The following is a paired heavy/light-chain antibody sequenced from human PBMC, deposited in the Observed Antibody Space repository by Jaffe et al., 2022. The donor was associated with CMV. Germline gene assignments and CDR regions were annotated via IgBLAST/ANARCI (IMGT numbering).Light chain of an antibody. CDR2: DDN. J-gene: IGLJ3*02. Sequence: NYMLTQPPSVSESPGKTVTISCTRSSGSIADNYVQWYQQRPGSAPTTVIYDDNQRPSGVPDRFSGSIDGSSNSASLSISGLKTEDEADYYCQSYDSGYSWVFGGGTKLTVL. CDR3: QSYDSGYSWV. CDR1: SGSIADNY. V-gene: IGLV6-57*04.
Heavy chain of an antibody. CDR2: ISHDVNDK. Sequence: QVQLAEWGGGVVQPGRSVRLSCAASGFTFSNYGMHWLRRAPGKGLEWVAFISHDVNDKHYADSVKGRFTISRDNSKNTLYLQMNSLRAEDTATYYCAKDFCSTSSCYTYYFDRWGQGTLVTVSS. D-gene: IGHD2-2*01. V-gene: IGHV3-30*18. J-gene: IGHJ4*02. CDR1: GFTFSNYG. CDR3: AKDFCSTSSCYTYYFDR.